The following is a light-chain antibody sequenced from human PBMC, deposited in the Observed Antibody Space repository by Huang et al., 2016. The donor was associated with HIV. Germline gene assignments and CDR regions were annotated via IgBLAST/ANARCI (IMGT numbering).Light chain of an antibody. CDR2: GAS. V-gene: IGKV3-15*01. CDR1: QSVSSN. CDR3: QQYNNWPPIT. J-gene: IGKJ5*01. Sequence: EIVMTQSPATLSVSPGERATLSCRASQSVSSNLAWYQQKPGQAPRPLLYGASTRATGIPARFSGSGSGTQFTLTISSLQSEDFAVYYCQQYNNWPPITFGQGTRLEIK.